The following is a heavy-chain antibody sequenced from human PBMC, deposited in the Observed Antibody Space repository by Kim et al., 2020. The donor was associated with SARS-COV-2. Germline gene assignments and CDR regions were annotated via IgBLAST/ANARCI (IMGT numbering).Heavy chain of an antibody. CDR2: FYRSGRT. V-gene: IGHV4-39*07. J-gene: IGHJ4*02. D-gene: IGHD5-12*01. Sequence: SETLSLTCNVSGVSINSAGYFWGWVRQAPGAGLEWVASFYRSGRTFYNPSLNSRVTILPDTSKNQFSLRLTSVMAADTATYYCAILAFSGYSFYLWGQGT. CDR1: GVSINSAGYF. CDR3: AILAFSGYSFYL.